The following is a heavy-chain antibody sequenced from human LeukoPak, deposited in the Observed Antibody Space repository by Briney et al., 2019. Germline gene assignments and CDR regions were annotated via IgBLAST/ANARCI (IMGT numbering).Heavy chain of an antibody. CDR1: GYTFTSYY. Sequence: ASVKVSCKASGYTFTSYYMHWVRQAPGQGLEWMGIINPSGGSTSYAQKFQGRVTMTRDTSTSTVYMELSSLRSEDTAVYYYARDEYSSSSTPLPFDYWGQGTLVTVSS. V-gene: IGHV1-46*01. CDR3: ARDEYSSSSTPLPFDY. CDR2: INPSGGST. D-gene: IGHD6-6*01. J-gene: IGHJ4*02.